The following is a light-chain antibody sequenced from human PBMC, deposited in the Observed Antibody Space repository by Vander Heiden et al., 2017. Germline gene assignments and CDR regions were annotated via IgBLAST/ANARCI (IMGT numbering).Light chain of an antibody. V-gene: IGKV3-15*01. CDR3: QQYDSWPT. CDR2: GAS. Sequence: EIVMTQSPATLSVSPGERATLSCRASQSVSNSLAWYQQKPGQAPRLLIYGASTRATGVPANFSGSGSGTEFTLTISTLQSEDFAVYYCQQYDSWPTFGQGTKLEIK. CDR1: QSVSNS. J-gene: IGKJ2*01.